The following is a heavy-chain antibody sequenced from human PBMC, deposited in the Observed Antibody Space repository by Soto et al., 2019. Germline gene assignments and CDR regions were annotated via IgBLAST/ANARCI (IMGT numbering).Heavy chain of an antibody. D-gene: IGHD3-10*01. CDR3: TNSNWFDP. J-gene: IGHJ5*02. Sequence: PSETLSLTCAVSGGSVSSTNWWSWIRQPPGKGLEWIGRIYNSGSTYYNPSLKSRVTISVDTSKNQFSLKLSSVTAADTAVYYCTNSNWFDPWGQGTLVTVSS. CDR2: IYNSGST. V-gene: IGHV4-39*01. CDR1: GGSVSSTNW.